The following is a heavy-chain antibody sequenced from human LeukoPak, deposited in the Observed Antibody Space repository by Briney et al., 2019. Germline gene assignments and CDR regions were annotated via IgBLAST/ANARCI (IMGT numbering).Heavy chain of an antibody. V-gene: IGHV1-46*01. J-gene: IGHJ1*01. D-gene: IGHD6-13*01. CDR2: INPSGGST. CDR3: ATGGIAAAPDGVQH. CDR1: GYTFTSYY. Sequence: ASVKVSCKASGYTFTSYYMHWVRQAPGQGLEWMGIINPSGGSTSYAQKFQGRVTMTEDTSTDTAYMELSSLRSEDTAVYYCATGGIAAAPDGVQHWGQGTLVTVSS.